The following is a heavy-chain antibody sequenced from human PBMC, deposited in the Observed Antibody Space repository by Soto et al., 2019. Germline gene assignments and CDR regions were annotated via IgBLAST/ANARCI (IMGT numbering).Heavy chain of an antibody. CDR3: ARFYYDSSGYAFDS. D-gene: IGHD3-22*01. V-gene: IGHV4-59*02. Sequence: SETLSLTCSVSGGSVSNYYWSWIRQPPGKGLEWIGYASHSGVTNKKPPLKSRVTISVDISKNQFSLQLSSVTAADTAVYYCARFYYDSSGYAFDSWGQGALVTVSS. CDR1: GGSVSNYY. J-gene: IGHJ4*02. CDR2: ASHSGVT.